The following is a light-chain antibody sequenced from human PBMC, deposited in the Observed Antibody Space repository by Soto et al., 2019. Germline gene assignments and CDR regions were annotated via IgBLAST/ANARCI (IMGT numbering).Light chain of an antibody. Sequence: EIVLTQSPGTLSLSPGERATLSCRASQSVSNNYLAWYQQKPGQAPRLLIYGASTRVTGIPDRISGSGSGTDFSLTISSLEPEDSALYYCQQYSAYPLSFGGGTKVDIK. CDR2: GAS. V-gene: IGKV3-20*01. CDR1: QSVSNNY. J-gene: IGKJ4*01. CDR3: QQYSAYPLS.